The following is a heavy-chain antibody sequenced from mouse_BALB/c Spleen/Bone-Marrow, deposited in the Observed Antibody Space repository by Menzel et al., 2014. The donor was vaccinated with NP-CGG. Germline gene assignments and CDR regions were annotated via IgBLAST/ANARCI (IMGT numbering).Heavy chain of an antibody. J-gene: IGHJ3*01. Sequence: QVQLQQSGAGLARPGASVKMSCKASGYTFTYYTMYWVKQRPGQGLEWIGYINPNSDYTSYNQKFKDKATLTTDKSSSTAYMQLSSLTSEDSAVYYCAREVYGSWFAYWGQGTLVTVSA. CDR3: AREVYGSWFAY. CDR1: GYTFTYYT. V-gene: IGHV1-4*01. D-gene: IGHD2-2*01. CDR2: INPNSDYT.